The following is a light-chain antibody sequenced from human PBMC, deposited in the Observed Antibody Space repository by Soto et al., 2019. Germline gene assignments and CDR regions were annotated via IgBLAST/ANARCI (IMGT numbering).Light chain of an antibody. V-gene: IGKV3-15*01. CDR1: QNIGTN. J-gene: IGKJ1*01. CDR2: GAS. Sequence: EIVMTQSPATLSMSPGERATLSCRASQNIGTNLAWFQQKLGQGPRLLMYGASTWASGIPARFSGSGSGTDFTLTISSLQSEDFAIYYCQQYQTWPWTFDHGTTVEIK. CDR3: QQYQTWPWT.